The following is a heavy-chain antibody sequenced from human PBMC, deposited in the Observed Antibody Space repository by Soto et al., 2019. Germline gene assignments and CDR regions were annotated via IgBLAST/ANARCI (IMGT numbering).Heavy chain of an antibody. V-gene: IGHV3-30-3*01. CDR3: AREGVYYYDRSGHYYFDF. J-gene: IGHJ4*02. CDR2: ISYDGSNK. CDR1: GFTFSSYA. D-gene: IGHD3-22*01. Sequence: QVQLVESGGGVVPPGRSLRLSCAASGFTFSSYAMHWVRQAPGKGLEWVAGISYDGSNKYYADYVQGRFTISRDNSKNTLYLQMYILRAEDTAVYYCAREGVYYYDRSGHYYFDFWGQGTLVTVSS.